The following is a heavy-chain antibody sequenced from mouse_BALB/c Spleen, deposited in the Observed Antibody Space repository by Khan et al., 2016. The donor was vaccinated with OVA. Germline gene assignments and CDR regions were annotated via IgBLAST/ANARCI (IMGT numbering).Heavy chain of an antibody. CDR1: GFTFTSYV. D-gene: IGHD2-10*01. J-gene: IGHJ4*01. CDR3: ARSTYYGNPYAMDY. V-gene: IGHV1S136*01. CDR2: INPYNNGT. Sequence: VQLQQPGPELVKPGASVKMSCKASGFTFTSYVMHWVKQKPGQGLEWIGYINPYNNGTKYNEKFKGKATLTSDKSYSTSYMELSSLNSEDSAIYYCARSTYYGNPYAMDYWGQGTSVTVSS.